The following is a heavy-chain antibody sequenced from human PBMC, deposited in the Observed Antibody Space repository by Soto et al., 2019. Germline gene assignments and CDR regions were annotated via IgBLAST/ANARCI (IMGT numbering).Heavy chain of an antibody. Sequence: QITLNESGPTVVRPTETLTLTCRFSGFSLTTSGVGVGWIRQSPGKAPEWLALLYWDDDKRYSASLTRRLTITKDTSKNQVVLTVSDLDPTDTATYYCAHRVLRTVFGLVTTTAIYFDFWGQGTPVAVSS. CDR2: LYWDDDK. J-gene: IGHJ4*02. CDR3: AHRVLRTVFGLVTTTAIYFDF. CDR1: GFSLTTSGVG. V-gene: IGHV2-5*02. D-gene: IGHD3-3*01.